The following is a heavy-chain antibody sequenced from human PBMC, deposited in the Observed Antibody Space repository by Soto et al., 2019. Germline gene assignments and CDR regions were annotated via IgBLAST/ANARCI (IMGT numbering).Heavy chain of an antibody. Sequence: ASVKVSCKASGYTFTSYGISWVRQAPGQGLEWMGWISAYNGNTNYAQKLQGRVTMTTDTSTSTAYMELRSLRSDDTAVYYCARVSFSRLLWFGEYKTPDAFDIGGQGTMVTVSS. CDR1: GYTFTSYG. CDR3: ARVSFSRLLWFGEYKTPDAFDI. CDR2: ISAYNGNT. J-gene: IGHJ3*02. V-gene: IGHV1-18*01. D-gene: IGHD3-10*01.